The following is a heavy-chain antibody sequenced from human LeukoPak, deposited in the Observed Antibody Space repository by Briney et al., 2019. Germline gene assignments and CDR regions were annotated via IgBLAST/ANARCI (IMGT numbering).Heavy chain of an antibody. CDR1: GYSISSGYY. J-gene: IGHJ5*02. V-gene: IGHV4-38-2*02. D-gene: IGHD5-12*01. Sequence: PSETLSLTCTVSGYSISSGYYWGWIRQPPGKGLEWIGSIYHGGSTYYNPSLKSRVTISVDTSKNQFSLKLSSVTAADTAVYYCAREVDIVKLNNWFDPWGQGTLVTVSS. CDR2: IYHGGST. CDR3: AREVDIVKLNNWFDP.